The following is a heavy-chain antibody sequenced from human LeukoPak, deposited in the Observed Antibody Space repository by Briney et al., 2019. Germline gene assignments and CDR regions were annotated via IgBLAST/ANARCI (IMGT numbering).Heavy chain of an antibody. CDR3: ARHVYSSTWQGAFDI. CDR2: VYYSGST. D-gene: IGHD6-13*01. V-gene: IGHV4-59*08. J-gene: IGHJ3*02. Sequence: PSETLSLTCTVSGGSINSYYWSWIRQPPGKGLEWLGYVYYSGSTNSNPSLKSRVTISVDTSKNPVSLKLSSVTAADTALYYCARHVYSSTWQGAFDIWGQGTMVTGSS. CDR1: GGSINSYY.